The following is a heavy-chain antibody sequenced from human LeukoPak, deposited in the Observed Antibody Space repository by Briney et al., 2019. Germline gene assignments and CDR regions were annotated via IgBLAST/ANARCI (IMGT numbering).Heavy chain of an antibody. D-gene: IGHD1-26*01. CDR1: GYSFTSYW. CDR2: IYPGDSDA. J-gene: IGHJ4*02. Sequence: GDSLKISCKGSGYSFTSYWISWLPQMPGKGLNWTGIIYPGDSDARYSPSFQGPVTISADKSISTAYLQWSSLKASDTAMYYCARRRDLYSGSYYPFDYWGQGTLVTVSS. V-gene: IGHV5-51*01. CDR3: ARRRDLYSGSYYPFDY.